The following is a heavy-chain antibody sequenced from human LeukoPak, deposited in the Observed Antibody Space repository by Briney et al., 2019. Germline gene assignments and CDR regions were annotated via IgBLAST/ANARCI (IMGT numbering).Heavy chain of an antibody. CDR3: ARQGIRTGTFDY. CDR2: IYSSGST. V-gene: IGHV4-59*08. J-gene: IGHJ4*02. Sequence: SETLSLTCAVSGGSISSYYWTWIRQPPGKGLEWIGYIYSSGSTNYNPSFKSRVTISVDTSKNQFSLRLSSVTAADTAVYYCARQGIRTGTFDYWGQGTLVTVSS. D-gene: IGHD3/OR15-3a*01. CDR1: GGSISSYY.